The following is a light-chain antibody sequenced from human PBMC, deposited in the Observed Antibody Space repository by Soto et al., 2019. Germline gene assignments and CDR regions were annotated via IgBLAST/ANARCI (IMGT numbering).Light chain of an antibody. V-gene: IGKV3-15*01. J-gene: IGKJ1*01. CDR1: QGVYSS. CDR3: QQYNNWPTWT. CDR2: GAS. Sequence: ETVMTQSPATLSVSPGERATLSCRASQGVYSSLAWYQQKPGQAPRLLIYGASTRATNIPARFSGSGSGTEFTLTISRLQSEDFAVYYGQQYNNWPTWTVGQGTKV.